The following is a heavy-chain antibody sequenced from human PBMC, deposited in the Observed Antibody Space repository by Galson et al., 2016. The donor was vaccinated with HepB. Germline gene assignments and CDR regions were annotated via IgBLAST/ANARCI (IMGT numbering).Heavy chain of an antibody. V-gene: IGHV3-7*02. J-gene: IGHJ4*02. CDR2: INHDGTEK. CDR3: AKRHEYCPPVGCSVDY. D-gene: IGHD2/OR15-2a*01. CDR1: GLTFSNFW. Sequence: SLRLSCAASGLTFSNFWMTWVRQAPGKGLEWVANINHDGTEKHYLDSVRGRFTISRDNSNNMLFLQMDSLRPDDTAVYYCAKRHEYCPPVGCSVDYWGQGTLVSVSS.